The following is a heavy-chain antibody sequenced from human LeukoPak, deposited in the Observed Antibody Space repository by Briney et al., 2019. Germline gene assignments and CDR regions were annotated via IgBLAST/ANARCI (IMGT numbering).Heavy chain of an antibody. CDR1: GFTFSSYS. CDR2: ISVSSGYI. Sequence: GVLRLSCAASGFTFSSYSMHWVRQAPGKGLEWVSSISVSSGYIYYADSVKGRFTISRDNAKNSLYLQMNSLRAEDTAVFYCARDLGYDILTGYFDYWGQGILVTVSS. CDR3: ARDLGYDILTGYFDY. J-gene: IGHJ4*02. V-gene: IGHV3-21*01. D-gene: IGHD3-9*01.